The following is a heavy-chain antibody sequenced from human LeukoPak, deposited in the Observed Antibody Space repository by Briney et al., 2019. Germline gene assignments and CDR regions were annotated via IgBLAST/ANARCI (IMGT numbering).Heavy chain of an antibody. J-gene: IGHJ4*02. CDR2: ISYDGSNK. CDR3: ANASPPHPFDY. V-gene: IGHV3-30*18. Sequence: GGFLRLSCAASGFTFSSYWMSWVRQAPGKGLEWVAVISYDGSNKYYADSVKGRFTISRDNSKNTLYLQMNSLRAEDTAVYYCANASPPHPFDYWGQGTLVTVSS. CDR1: GFTFSSYW.